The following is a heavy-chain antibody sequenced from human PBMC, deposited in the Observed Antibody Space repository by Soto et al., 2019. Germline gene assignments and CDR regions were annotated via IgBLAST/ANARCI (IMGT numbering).Heavy chain of an antibody. J-gene: IGHJ4*02. Sequence: QLQLQESGPGLVKPSETLSLTCTVSGGSISSSSYYWGWIRQPPGKGLEWIGSIYYSGSTYYNPSLKSRVTISVDTSKNQFSLKLSSVTAADTAVYYCARLDGDYTPFFDYWGQGTLVTVSS. CDR3: ARLDGDYTPFFDY. D-gene: IGHD4-17*01. CDR1: GGSISSSSYY. CDR2: IYYSGST. V-gene: IGHV4-39*01.